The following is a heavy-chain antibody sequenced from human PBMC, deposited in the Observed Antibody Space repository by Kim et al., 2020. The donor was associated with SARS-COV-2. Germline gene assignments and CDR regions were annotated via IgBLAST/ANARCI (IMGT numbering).Heavy chain of an antibody. Sequence: GGSLRLSCAASGFTFSSYSMNWVRQAPGKGLEWVSSISSSSSYIYYADSVKGRFTISRDNAKNSLYLQMNSLRAEDTAVYYCARGGLYYYDSSGYLEYFQHWGQGTLVTVSS. CDR2: ISSSSSYI. D-gene: IGHD3-22*01. CDR3: ARGGLYYYDSSGYLEYFQH. V-gene: IGHV3-21*01. J-gene: IGHJ1*01. CDR1: GFTFSSYS.